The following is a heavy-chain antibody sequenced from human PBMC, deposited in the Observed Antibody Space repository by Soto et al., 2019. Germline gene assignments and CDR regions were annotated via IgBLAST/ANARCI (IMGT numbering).Heavy chain of an antibody. V-gene: IGHV3-33*01. CDR1: GFTFSSYG. CDR2: IWYDGSNK. J-gene: IGHJ3*02. CDR3: ARPTSDCSGGSCFYRDAFDI. Sequence: QVQLVESGGGVVQPGRSLRLSCAASGFTFSSYGMHWVRQAPGKGLEWVAVIWYDGSNKYYADSVKGRFTISRDNSKNTLYLQRNSLRAEDTAVYYCARPTSDCSGGSCFYRDAFDIWGQGTMVTVSS. D-gene: IGHD2-15*01.